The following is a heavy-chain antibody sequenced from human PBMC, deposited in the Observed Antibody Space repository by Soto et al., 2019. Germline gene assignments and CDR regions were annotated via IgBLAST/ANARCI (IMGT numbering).Heavy chain of an antibody. V-gene: IGHV3-49*04. J-gene: IGHJ6*02. D-gene: IGHD5-18*01. CDR2: IRSKAYGGTT. CDR1: GLTFSNAW. Sequence: SLRLSCAASGLTFSNAWMNWVRQAPGKGLEWVGFIRSKAYGGTTEYAASVKGRFTISRDDSKSIAYLQMNSLKTEDTAVYYCTRDRGSKIQLWYYYGMDVWGQGTTVTVSS. CDR3: TRDRGSKIQLWYYYGMDV.